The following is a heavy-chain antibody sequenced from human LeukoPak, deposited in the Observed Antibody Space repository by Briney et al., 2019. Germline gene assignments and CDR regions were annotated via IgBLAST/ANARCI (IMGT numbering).Heavy chain of an antibody. CDR2: FDPEDGET. V-gene: IGHV1-24*01. CDR1: GYTLTELS. CDR3: ATDRYGDYGQVGY. Sequence: GASVKVSCKVSGYTLTELSMHWVRQAPREVLEWMGGFDPEDGETIYAQKFQGRVTMTEDTSTDTAYMELSSLRSEDTAVYYCATDRYGDYGQVGYWGQGTLVTVSS. J-gene: IGHJ4*02. D-gene: IGHD4-17*01.